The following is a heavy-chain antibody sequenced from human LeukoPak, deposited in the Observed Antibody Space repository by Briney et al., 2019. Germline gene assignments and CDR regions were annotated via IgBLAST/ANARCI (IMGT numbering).Heavy chain of an antibody. CDR3: ARDLTYNSWYYFDS. D-gene: IGHD6-13*01. CDR1: GFTFSYYG. J-gene: IGHJ4*02. Sequence: PGGSLRLSCAASGFTFSYYGMHWVRQAPGKGLEWVTLIGYDGTDKYYADSVKGRFTISRDNSKNTLSLHMNSLRAEATAVYYCARDLTYNSWYYFDSWGQGTLVTVSS. V-gene: IGHV3-30*02. CDR2: IGYDGTDK.